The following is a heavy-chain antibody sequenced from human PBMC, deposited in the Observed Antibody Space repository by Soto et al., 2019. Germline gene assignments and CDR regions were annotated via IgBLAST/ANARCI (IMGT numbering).Heavy chain of an antibody. Sequence: PGESLKISCKGSGYKFTSNGIGWVRQKPGKGLEWMGLIYPGDSDIRYSPSFEGQVTISADKSTSTAYLQWSSLKASDTAMYYCARSQALDSWGQGTQVTVSS. V-gene: IGHV5-51*01. CDR3: ARSQALDS. D-gene: IGHD6-6*01. J-gene: IGHJ4*02. CDR1: GYKFTSNG. CDR2: IYPGDSDI.